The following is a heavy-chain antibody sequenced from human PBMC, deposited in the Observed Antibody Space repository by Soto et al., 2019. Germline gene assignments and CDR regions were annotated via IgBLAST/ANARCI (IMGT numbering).Heavy chain of an antibody. CDR2: ISWNSGSI. V-gene: IGHV3-9*01. CDR1: GFTFDDYA. D-gene: IGHD6-13*01. CDR3: AKGVQGEAAADYKNWFDP. J-gene: IGHJ5*02. Sequence: EVQLLESGGGLVQPGRSLRLSCAASGFTFDDYAMHWVRQAPGKGLEWVSGISWNSGSIGYADSVKGRFTISRDNAKKSLYLQMNSLRAEDTALYYCAKGVQGEAAADYKNWFDPWGQGTLVTVSS.